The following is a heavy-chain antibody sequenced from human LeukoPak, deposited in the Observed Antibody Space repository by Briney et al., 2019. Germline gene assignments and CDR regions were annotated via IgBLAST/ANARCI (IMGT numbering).Heavy chain of an antibody. CDR2: IYYSGST. J-gene: IGHJ4*02. CDR3: ARLTTVVAS. D-gene: IGHD4-23*01. Sequence: SETLSLTCTVSGGSISSSSYYWGWIRQPPGKGLEWIGSIYYSGSTYYNPSLKSRVTISVDTSKNQFSLTLNSVTAADTAVYYCARLTTVVASWGQGTLVTVSS. CDR1: GGSISSSSYY. V-gene: IGHV4-39*01.